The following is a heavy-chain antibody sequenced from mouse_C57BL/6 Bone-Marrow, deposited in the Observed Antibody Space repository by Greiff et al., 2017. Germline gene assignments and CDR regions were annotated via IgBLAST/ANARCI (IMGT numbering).Heavy chain of an antibody. V-gene: IGHV1-64*01. J-gene: IGHJ1*03. D-gene: IGHD6-1*01. CDR1: GFTFTSYW. Sequence: QVQLQQSGAELVQPGASVKLSCKASGFTFTSYWMHWVQQTPGQGLEWIGLIHPNSGSTNYNEKFKSKATLTVDKSSSKAYVRLSRLTSEDSAIDYCARVRCEPRYWYFDVWGTGTTVTVSS. CDR3: ARVRCEPRYWYFDV. CDR2: IHPNSGST.